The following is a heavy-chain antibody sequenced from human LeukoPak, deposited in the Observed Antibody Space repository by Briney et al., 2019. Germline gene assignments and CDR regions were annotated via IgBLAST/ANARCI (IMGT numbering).Heavy chain of an antibody. J-gene: IGHJ6*02. CDR2: IIPIFGTA. D-gene: IGHD3-16*01. Sequence: ASVKVSCKASGYTFTGYYMHWVRQAPGQGLEWMGGIIPIFGTANYAQKFQGRVTITADESTSTAYMELSSLRSEDTAVYYCARDLLTLGHGMDVWGQGTTVTVSS. V-gene: IGHV1-69*13. CDR3: ARDLLTLGHGMDV. CDR1: GYTFTGYY.